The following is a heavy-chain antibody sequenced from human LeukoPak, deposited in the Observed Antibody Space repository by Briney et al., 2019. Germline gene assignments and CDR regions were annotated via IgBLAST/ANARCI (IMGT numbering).Heavy chain of an antibody. V-gene: IGHV1-24*01. Sequence: ASVKVSCKVSGYTLTELSMHWLRQAPAKGLEWMGGFNPEDGKKIYAQKFQGRVTMTEDTSTDTAYMELSSLRSEDTAVYYCATIHKTYYYDSSGQPYQSYFDYWGQGTLVTVSS. CDR3: ATIHKTYYYDSSGQPYQSYFDY. J-gene: IGHJ4*02. CDR2: FNPEDGKK. D-gene: IGHD3-22*01. CDR1: GYTLTELS.